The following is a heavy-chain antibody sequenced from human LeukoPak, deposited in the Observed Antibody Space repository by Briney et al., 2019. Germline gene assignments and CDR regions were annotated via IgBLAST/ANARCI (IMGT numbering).Heavy chain of an antibody. J-gene: IGHJ5*02. CDR1: GGSISSYY. V-gene: IGHV4-59*01. CDR3: ARGSPYCSSTSCLGGWFDP. D-gene: IGHD2-2*01. Sequence: SETLSLTCTVSGGSISSYYWSWIRQPPGKGLEWIGYIYYSGSTNYNPSLKSRVTISVDTSKNQFSPKLSSVTAADTAVYYCARGSPYCSSTSCLGGWFDPWGQGTLVTVSS. CDR2: IYYSGST.